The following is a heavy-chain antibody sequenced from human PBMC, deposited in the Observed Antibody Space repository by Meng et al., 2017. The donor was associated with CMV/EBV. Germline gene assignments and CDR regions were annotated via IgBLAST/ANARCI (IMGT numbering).Heavy chain of an antibody. J-gene: IGHJ4*02. D-gene: IGHD6-19*01. V-gene: IGHV4-4*02. CDR3: ARLHIAVAGTPFDY. CDR2: IYHSGST. Sequence: SETLSLTCAVSGGSISSSNWWSWVRQPPGKGLEWIGEIYHSGSTNYNPSLKSRVPISVDKSKNQFSLKLSSVTAADTAVYYRARLHIAVAGTPFDYWGQGTLVTVSS. CDR1: GGSISSSNW.